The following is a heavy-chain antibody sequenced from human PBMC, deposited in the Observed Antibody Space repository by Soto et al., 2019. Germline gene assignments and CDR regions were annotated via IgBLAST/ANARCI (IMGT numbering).Heavy chain of an antibody. D-gene: IGHD2-2*01. CDR1: GFRYRSYG. V-gene: IGHV3-30*18. CDR2: VSSDGNNK. J-gene: IGHJ5*02. CDR3: AKDRAIQLLPIWPDP. Sequence: PGGSLRLSYAASGFRYRSYGMQWVRQAPGTGLGRVAFVSSDGNNKYCAEFVKGGFKISRANSTGRVFLDVDSPRVADAAGYYCAKDRAIQLLPIWPDPWGQGTLVTGSS.